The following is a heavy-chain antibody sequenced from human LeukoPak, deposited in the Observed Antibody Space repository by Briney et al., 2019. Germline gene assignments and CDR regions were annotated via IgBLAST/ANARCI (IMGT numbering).Heavy chain of an antibody. V-gene: IGHV3-7*01. CDR3: AKDLGEQWLTPVPYLDY. Sequence: PGGSPRLSCAASGFTFSSYWMSWVRQAPGKGLEWVANIKQDGSEKYYVDSVKGRFTVSRDNAKNSLYLQMNSLRAEDTAVYYCAKDLGEQWLTPVPYLDYWGQGTLVTVSS. J-gene: IGHJ4*02. CDR1: GFTFSSYW. CDR2: IKQDGSEK. D-gene: IGHD6-19*01.